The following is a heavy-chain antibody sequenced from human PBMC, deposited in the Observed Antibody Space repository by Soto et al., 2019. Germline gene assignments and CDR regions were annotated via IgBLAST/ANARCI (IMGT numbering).Heavy chain of an antibody. CDR1: GYTFTSYA. Sequence: QVQLVQSGAAEKKPGASVKVSCKASGYTFTSYAMHWVRQAPGQRLEWMGWINAGNGNTKYSQKCQGRVTITRDTSASTAYMELSSLRSEDTAVYYCARSSGYYLIDDYWGQGTLVTVSS. J-gene: IGHJ4*02. V-gene: IGHV1-3*05. CDR3: ARSSGYYLIDDY. D-gene: IGHD3-22*01. CDR2: INAGNGNT.